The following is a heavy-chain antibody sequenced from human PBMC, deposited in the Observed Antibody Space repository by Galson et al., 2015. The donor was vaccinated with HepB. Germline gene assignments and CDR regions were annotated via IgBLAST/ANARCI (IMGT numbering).Heavy chain of an antibody. CDR2: ISSSSSTI. D-gene: IGHD2-2*01. Sequence: SLRLSCAASGFTFSSYSMNWVRQAPGKGLEWVSYISSSSSTIYYADSVKGRFTISRDNAKIALYLQMNSLRADDTAVYYCARDRGDCSSTSCYDVGDFDYWGQGTLVTVSS. J-gene: IGHJ4*02. CDR3: ARDRGDCSSTSCYDVGDFDY. CDR1: GFTFSSYS. V-gene: IGHV3-48*01.